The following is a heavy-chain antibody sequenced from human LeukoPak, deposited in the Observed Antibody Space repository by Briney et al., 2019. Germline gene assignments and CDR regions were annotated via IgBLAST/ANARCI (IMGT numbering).Heavy chain of an antibody. V-gene: IGHV4-34*01. J-gene: IGHJ4*02. Sequence: SETLSLTCAVYGGSFSGYYWSWIRQPPGKGLEWIGEINHSGSTNYNPSLKSRVTISVDTSKNQFSLKLSSVTAADTAVYYCARGPLYCSSTSCYAPFDYWGQGTLVTVSS. CDR1: GGSFSGYY. CDR3: ARGPLYCSSTSCYAPFDY. D-gene: IGHD2-2*01. CDR2: INHSGST.